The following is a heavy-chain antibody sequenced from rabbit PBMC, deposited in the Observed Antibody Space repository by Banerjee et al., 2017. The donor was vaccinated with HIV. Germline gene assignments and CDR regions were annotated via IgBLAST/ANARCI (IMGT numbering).Heavy chain of an antibody. D-gene: IGHD7-1*01. CDR3: ASYPLIPVNNL. CDR1: GFDFSSYA. Sequence: QEQLKESGGGLVQPGGSLKLSCKASGFDFSSYAITWVRQAPGKGLEYIGYITYRGSAYYASWVNGRFTISRENAQNTLYLQLNSLTAADTATYFCASYPLIPVNNLWGPGTLVTVS. J-gene: IGHJ4*01. CDR2: ITYRGSA. V-gene: IGHV1S29*01.